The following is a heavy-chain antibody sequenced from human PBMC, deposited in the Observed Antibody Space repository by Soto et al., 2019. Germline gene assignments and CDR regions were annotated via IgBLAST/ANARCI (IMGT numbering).Heavy chain of an antibody. CDR1: GGTFSSYA. CDR2: IIPIFGTA. Sequence: SVKVSCKASGGTFSSYAISWVRQAPGQGLEWMGGIIPIFGTANYAQKFQGRVTITADESTSTAYMELSSLRSEDTAVYYCAREIDFWSGSRSRFDYWGQGTLVTVSS. CDR3: AREIDFWSGSRSRFDY. V-gene: IGHV1-69*13. D-gene: IGHD3-3*01. J-gene: IGHJ4*02.